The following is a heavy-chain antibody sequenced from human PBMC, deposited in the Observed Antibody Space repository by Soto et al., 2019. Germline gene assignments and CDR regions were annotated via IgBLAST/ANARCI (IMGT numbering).Heavy chain of an antibody. D-gene: IGHD1-1*01. J-gene: IGHJ6*02. CDR2: IDPSDSYT. CDR3: ARLGFGTNYYYYYGMDV. V-gene: IGHV5-10-1*01. CDR1: GYSFTSYW. Sequence: GESLKISCKGSGYSFTSYWISWVRQMPGKGLEWMGRIDPSDSYTNYSPSFQGHVTISADKSISTAYLQWSSLKASDTAMYYCARLGFGTNYYYYYGMDVWGQGTTVTVSS.